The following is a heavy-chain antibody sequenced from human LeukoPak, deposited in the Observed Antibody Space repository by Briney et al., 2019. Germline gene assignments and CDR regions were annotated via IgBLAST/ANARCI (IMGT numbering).Heavy chain of an antibody. Sequence: PGGSLRLSCATSGFTFSTHGMDWVRQAPGKGLEWVANIKGDGSLKYYVDSVKGRFTISRDNAQNSLYLQMDSLRAEDTAIYYCTRDSNFYSNYFYDVFDIWGQGTVVTVSS. CDR1: GFTFSTHG. CDR2: IKGDGSLK. CDR3: TRDSNFYSNYFYDVFDI. D-gene: IGHD4-11*01. V-gene: IGHV3-7*01. J-gene: IGHJ3*02.